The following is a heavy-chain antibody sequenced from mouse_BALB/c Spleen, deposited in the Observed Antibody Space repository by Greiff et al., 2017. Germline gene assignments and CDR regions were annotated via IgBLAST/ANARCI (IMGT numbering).Heavy chain of an antibody. D-gene: IGHD2-4*01. CDR2: IYPGNVNT. Sequence: QVQLKQSGPELVKPGASVRISCKASGYTFTSYYIHWVKQRPGQGLEWIGWIYPGNVNTKYNEKFKGKATLTADKSSSTAYMQLSSLTSEDSAVYFCARSGDYGTPFAYWGQGTLVTVSA. V-gene: IGHV1S56*01. CDR3: ARSGDYGTPFAY. J-gene: IGHJ3*01. CDR1: GYTFTSYY.